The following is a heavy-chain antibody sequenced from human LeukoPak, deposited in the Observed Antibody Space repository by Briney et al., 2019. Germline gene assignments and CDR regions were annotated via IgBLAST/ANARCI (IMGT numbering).Heavy chain of an antibody. V-gene: IGHV4-31*03. D-gene: IGHD6-19*01. J-gene: IGHJ4*02. CDR2: IYYSGST. Sequence: TLSLTCTVSGGSISSGGYHWSWIRQHPGKGLEWIGYIYYSGSTYYNPSLKSRVTISVDTSKNQFSLKLSSVTAADTAVYYCASRKAVAGTGGFDYWGQGTLVTVSS. CDR3: ASRKAVAGTGGFDY. CDR1: GGSISSGGYH.